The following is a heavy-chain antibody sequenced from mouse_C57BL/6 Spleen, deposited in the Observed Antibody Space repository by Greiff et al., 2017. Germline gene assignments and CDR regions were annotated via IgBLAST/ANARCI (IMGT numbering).Heavy chain of an antibody. CDR2: ISSGSSTI. Sequence: EVNVVESGGGLVKPGGSLKLSCAASGFTFSDYGMHWVRQAPEKGLEWVAYISSGSSTIYYAATVKGRFTISRDNAKNTLFLQMTSLRSEDTAMYYCARGRDSFDYWGQGTTLTVSS. CDR3: ARGRDSFDY. J-gene: IGHJ2*01. D-gene: IGHD3-2*01. V-gene: IGHV5-17*01. CDR1: GFTFSDYG.